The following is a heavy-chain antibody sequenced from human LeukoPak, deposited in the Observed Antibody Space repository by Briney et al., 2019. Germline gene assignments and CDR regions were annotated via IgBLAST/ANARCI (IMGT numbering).Heavy chain of an antibody. Sequence: PSETLSLTCAVYGVSFSGYYWSWIRQPPGKGLEWIGEINHSGSTNYNPSLKSRVTISVDTSKNQFSLKLSSVTAADTAVYYCARGMAAAVLDWGQGTLVTVSS. D-gene: IGHD6-13*01. CDR3: ARGMAAAVLD. J-gene: IGHJ4*02. CDR2: INHSGST. CDR1: GVSFSGYY. V-gene: IGHV4-34*01.